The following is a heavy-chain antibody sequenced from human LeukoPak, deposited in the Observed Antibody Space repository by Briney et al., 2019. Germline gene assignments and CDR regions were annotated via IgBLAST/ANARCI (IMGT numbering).Heavy chain of an antibody. CDR2: IRYDGSNK. D-gene: IGHD3-3*01. CDR3: ANDFWSGYYMGYY. Sequence: PGGSLRLSCAASGFTFSSYGMHWVRQAPGKGLEWVAFIRYDGSNKYYADSVEGRFTISRDNSKNTLYLQMNSLRAEDTAVYYCANDFWSGYYMGYYWGQGTLVTVSS. J-gene: IGHJ4*02. CDR1: GFTFSSYG. V-gene: IGHV3-30*02.